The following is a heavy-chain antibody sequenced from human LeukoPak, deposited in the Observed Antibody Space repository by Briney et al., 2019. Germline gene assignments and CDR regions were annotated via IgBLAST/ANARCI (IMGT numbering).Heavy chain of an antibody. CDR1: GFTFSGSA. D-gene: IGHD3-10*01. J-gene: IGHJ6*03. V-gene: IGHV3-73*01. CDR3: TRHGYGSGSYHYSYYMDV. CDR2: IRSKANSYAT. Sequence: SGGSLRLSCAASGFTFSGSAMHWVRQASGRGLEWVGRIRSKANSYATAYAASVKGRFTISRDDSKNTAYLQMNSLKTEDTAVYYCTRHGYGSGSYHYSYYMDVWGKGTTVTVSS.